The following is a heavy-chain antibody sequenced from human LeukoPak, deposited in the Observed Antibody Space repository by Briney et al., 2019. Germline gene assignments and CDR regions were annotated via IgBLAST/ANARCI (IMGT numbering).Heavy chain of an antibody. Sequence: SVKVSCKASGGTFSSYAISWVRQAPGQGLEWMGRITPILGIANYAQKFQGRVTITADKSTSTAYMELSSLRSEDTAVYYCAREDVGEMATIYWGQGTLVTVSS. D-gene: IGHD5-24*01. CDR3: AREDVGEMATIY. V-gene: IGHV1-69*04. CDR2: ITPILGIA. J-gene: IGHJ4*02. CDR1: GGTFSSYA.